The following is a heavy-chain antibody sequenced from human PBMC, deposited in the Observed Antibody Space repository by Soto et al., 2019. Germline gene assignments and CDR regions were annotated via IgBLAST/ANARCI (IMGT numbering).Heavy chain of an antibody. CDR2: IIPIFGTT. Sequence: QVQLVQSGAEVKKPGSSVKVCCKASGGTFSNYPISWVRQAPGQGLEWMGGIIPIFGTTNYAQKFQGRVTITADESTSTAYMELSSLRSEDMAVFYCARGNHRWLQLWYFDLWGRGTLVTVSS. V-gene: IGHV1-69*12. D-gene: IGHD5-12*01. CDR1: GGTFSNYP. J-gene: IGHJ2*01. CDR3: ARGNHRWLQLWYFDL.